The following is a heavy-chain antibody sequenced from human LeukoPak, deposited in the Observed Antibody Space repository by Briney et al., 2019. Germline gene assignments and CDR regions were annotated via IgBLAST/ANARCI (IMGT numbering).Heavy chain of an antibody. V-gene: IGHV4-38-2*02. J-gene: IGHJ4*02. CDR1: GYSINNNYY. Sequence: SETLSLTCTVSGYSINNNYYWGWIRQSPGKGLEWIGSMYHSGSTYYNPSLKSRVTISVDTSKNQFSLKLSSVTAADTAVYYCARTPGGYSYGHHTLDLKNHFDYWGQGTLVTVSS. CDR3: ARTPGGYSYGHHTLDLKNHFDY. D-gene: IGHD5-18*01. CDR2: MYHSGST.